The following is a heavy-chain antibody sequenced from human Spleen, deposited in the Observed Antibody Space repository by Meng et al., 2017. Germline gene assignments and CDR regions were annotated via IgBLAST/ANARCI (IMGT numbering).Heavy chain of an antibody. D-gene: IGHD4-17*01. V-gene: IGHV4-4*02. CDR2: SHHSGST. CDR1: GVSISSNKW. Sequence: QVQLQESGPGLVRPSGTLSLTCGVSGVSISSNKWWSWVRQPPGQGLEWIGESHHSGSTNCNPSLKSRVTISVDKSQNQFSLRLTSVTATDTAVYYCTTLYGDGDSTSWGQGTLVTVSS. CDR3: TTLYGDGDSTS. J-gene: IGHJ4*02.